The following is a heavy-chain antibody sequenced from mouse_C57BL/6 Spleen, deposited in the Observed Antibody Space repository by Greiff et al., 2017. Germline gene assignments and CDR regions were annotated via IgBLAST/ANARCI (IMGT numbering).Heavy chain of an antibody. J-gene: IGHJ3*01. V-gene: IGHV1-26*01. CDR3: ARGRYYGSRVFAY. Sequence: VQLQQSGPELVKPGASVKISCKASGYTFTDYYMNWVKQSHGKSLEWIGDINPNNGGTSYNQKFKGKATLTVDKSSSTAYMELRSLTSEDSAVYYCARGRYYGSRVFAYWGQGTLVTVSA. CDR2: INPNNGGT. D-gene: IGHD1-1*01. CDR1: GYTFTDYY.